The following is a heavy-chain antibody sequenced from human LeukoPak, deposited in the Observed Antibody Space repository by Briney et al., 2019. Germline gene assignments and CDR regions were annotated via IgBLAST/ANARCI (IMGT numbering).Heavy chain of an antibody. Sequence: ASVKVSCKASGYTFTGYYMHWVRQATGQGLEWMGWINPNSGGANYAQKFQGRVTMTRDTSIRTAYMELSRLRSADTAVYYCARDTYYYGSGSYYKSNYYYYYMDVWGKGTTVTISS. CDR2: INPNSGGA. CDR3: ARDTYYYGSGSYYKSNYYYYYMDV. J-gene: IGHJ6*03. CDR1: GYTFTGYY. V-gene: IGHV1-2*02. D-gene: IGHD3-10*01.